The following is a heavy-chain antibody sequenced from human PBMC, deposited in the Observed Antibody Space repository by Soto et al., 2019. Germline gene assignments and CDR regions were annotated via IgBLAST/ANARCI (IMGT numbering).Heavy chain of an antibody. CDR2: ISAYNGNT. CDR3: ARGPRGYSYGFYYYYGMDV. CDR1: GYTFTSYG. J-gene: IGHJ6*02. D-gene: IGHD5-18*01. V-gene: IGHV1-18*01. Sequence: QVQLVQSGAEVKKPGASVKVSCKASGYTFTSYGISWVRQAPGQGLEWMGWISAYNGNTNYAQKPQGRVTMTTDTSTSTAYMELRSLRSDDTAVYYCARGPRGYSYGFYYYYGMDVWGQGTTVTVSS.